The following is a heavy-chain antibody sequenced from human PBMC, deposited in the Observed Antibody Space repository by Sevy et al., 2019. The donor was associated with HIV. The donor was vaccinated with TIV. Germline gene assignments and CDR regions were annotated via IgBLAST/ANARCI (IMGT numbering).Heavy chain of an antibody. Sequence: ASVKVSCKASGYTFTSYYMHWVRQAPGQGLEWMGIINPSGGSTSYAQKFQGRVTMTRETSTSTVYMELSSLRSEDTAVYYCAREPSGQGGALGAFDIWGQGTMVTVSS. CDR3: AREPSGQGGALGAFDI. CDR2: INPSGGST. V-gene: IGHV1-46*01. CDR1: GYTFTSYY. J-gene: IGHJ3*02. D-gene: IGHD2-21*01.